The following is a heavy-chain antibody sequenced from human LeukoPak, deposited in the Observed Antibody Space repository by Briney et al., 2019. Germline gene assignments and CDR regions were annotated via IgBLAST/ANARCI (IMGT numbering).Heavy chain of an antibody. V-gene: IGHV3-33*01. CDR2: IWYDGSHK. J-gene: IGHJ4*02. CDR1: GFTFSTYG. D-gene: IGHD3-10*01. Sequence: GGSLRLSCAASGFTFSTYGMHWVRQAPGKGLEWVAVIWYDGSHKYYADSVKGRFTISRDNSKNTLYLQMNSLRAEDTALYYCARNFRSGSLDYWGQGTLVTVSS. CDR3: ARNFRSGSLDY.